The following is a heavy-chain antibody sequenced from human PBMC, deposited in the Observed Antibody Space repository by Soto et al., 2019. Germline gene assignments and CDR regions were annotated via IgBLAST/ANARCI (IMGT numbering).Heavy chain of an antibody. J-gene: IGHJ4*02. CDR1: GFTFSNYY. D-gene: IGHD2-2*03. CDR3: ARWGDGYCSSTSCPRLFDY. CDR2: ISGSGNTI. V-gene: IGHV3-11*01. Sequence: QVQLVESGGGLVKPGGSLRLSCAASGFTFSNYYMTWIRQAPGKGLEWVSYISGSGNTIYYADSVKSRFTISRDNAKNSLYLQMNSLRAEDTAVYYCARWGDGYCSSTSCPRLFDYWGQGTLVTVSS.